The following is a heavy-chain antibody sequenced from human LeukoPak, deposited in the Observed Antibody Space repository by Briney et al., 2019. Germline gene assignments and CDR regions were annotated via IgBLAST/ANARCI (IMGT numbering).Heavy chain of an antibody. CDR2: ISAYNGNT. J-gene: IGHJ4*02. CDR1: RYTFTSYG. Sequence: ASVKVSCKASRYTFTSYGISWVRQAPGQGLEWMGWISAYNGNTNYAQKLQGRVTMTTDTSTSTAYMELRSLRSDDTAVYYCARDAQSFSGSYPFDYWGQGTLVTVSS. V-gene: IGHV1-18*01. CDR3: ARDAQSFSGSYPFDY. D-gene: IGHD1-26*01.